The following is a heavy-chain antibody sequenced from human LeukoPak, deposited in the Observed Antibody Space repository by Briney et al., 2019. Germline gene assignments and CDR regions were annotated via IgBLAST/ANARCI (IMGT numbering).Heavy chain of an antibody. D-gene: IGHD2-8*01. CDR3: ARALRLNPDY. J-gene: IGHJ4*02. Sequence: ASVKVSCKVSGYTLTELSMHWVRQAPGQGLEWMGWISAYNGNTNYAQKLQGRVTMTTDTSTSTAYMELRSLRSDDTAVYYCARALRLNPDYWGQGTLVTVSS. CDR1: GYTLTELS. V-gene: IGHV1-18*01. CDR2: ISAYNGNT.